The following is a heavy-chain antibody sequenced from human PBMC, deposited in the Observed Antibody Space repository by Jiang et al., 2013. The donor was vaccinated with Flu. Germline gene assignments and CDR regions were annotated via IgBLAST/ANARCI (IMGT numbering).Heavy chain of an antibody. CDR3: ATYTPLYYDSSGSPNYYMDV. Sequence: KVSCKVSGYTLTELSMHWVRQAPGKGLEWMGGFDPEDGETIYAQKFQGRVTMTEDTSTDTAYMELSSLRSEDTAVYYCATYTPLYYDSSGSPNYYMDVWGKGTTVTVSS. D-gene: IGHD3-22*01. V-gene: IGHV1-24*01. CDR2: FDPEDGET. CDR1: GYTLTELS. J-gene: IGHJ6*03.